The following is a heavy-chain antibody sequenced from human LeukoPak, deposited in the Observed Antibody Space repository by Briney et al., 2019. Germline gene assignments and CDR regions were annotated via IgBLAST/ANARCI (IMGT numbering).Heavy chain of an antibody. CDR2: ISGSGGST. V-gene: IGHV3-23*01. CDR1: GFPFSSYP. D-gene: IGHD2-15*01. CDR3: AKISSGYCSGGSCYLDY. Sequence: PGGSLRLSCAAPGFPFSSYPMSRVRQAPGKGLERVSAISGSGGSTYYAASLKGRFPISRDDAKNTLYLQMNSLRVEDTAVYYCAKISSGYCSGGSCYLDYWGQGTLVTVSS. J-gene: IGHJ4*02.